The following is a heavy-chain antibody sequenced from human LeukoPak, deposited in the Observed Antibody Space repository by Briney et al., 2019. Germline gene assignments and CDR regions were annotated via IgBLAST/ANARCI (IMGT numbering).Heavy chain of an antibody. D-gene: IGHD3-22*01. Sequence: GGSLRLSCAASGFTFSSYAMHWVRQAPGKGLEWVAVISYDGSNKYYADSVKGRFTISRDNSKNTLYLQMNSLRAEDTAVYYCAKPLYYDSSGYNYRGQGTLVTVSS. CDR2: ISYDGSNK. CDR1: GFTFSSYA. V-gene: IGHV3-30*04. CDR3: AKPLYYDSSGYNY. J-gene: IGHJ4*02.